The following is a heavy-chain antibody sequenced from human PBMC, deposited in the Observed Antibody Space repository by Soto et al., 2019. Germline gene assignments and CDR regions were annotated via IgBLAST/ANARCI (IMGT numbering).Heavy chain of an antibody. V-gene: IGHV3-23*01. J-gene: IGHJ3*02. CDR2: VDSSKTA. CDR3: AKATATGGGAFDI. Sequence: PGGSLRVSCAASGFKFSTYAMSWVRLTPGEGLQWVSLVDSSKTAYYADSVKGRFTISRDRSQNTVYMQMNSLTAGDTAVYYCAKATATGGGAFDIRGQGTMVT. CDR1: GFKFSTYA. D-gene: IGHD2-8*02.